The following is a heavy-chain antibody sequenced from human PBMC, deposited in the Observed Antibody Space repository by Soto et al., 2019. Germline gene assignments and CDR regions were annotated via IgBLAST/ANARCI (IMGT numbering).Heavy chain of an antibody. D-gene: IGHD3-3*01. CDR2: MNPNSGNT. CDR1: GYTFTSYD. J-gene: IGHJ6*02. CDR3: ARALLGIFGPHYYYGMDG. Sequence: QVQLVQSGAEVKKPGASVKVSCKASGYTFTSYDINWVRQATGQGLEWMGWMNPNSGNTGYAQKFQGRVTMTRNTSISTGYMEMSSLRSEAMAVCYWARALLGIFGPHYYYGMDGWGQGTTVTVSS. V-gene: IGHV1-8*01.